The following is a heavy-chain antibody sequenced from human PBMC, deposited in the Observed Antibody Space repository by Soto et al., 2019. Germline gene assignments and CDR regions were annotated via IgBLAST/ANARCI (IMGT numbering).Heavy chain of an antibody. J-gene: IGHJ4*02. D-gene: IGHD3-22*01. Sequence: LSLTCTVSGGSISSYYWSWIRQPPGKGLEWIGYIYYNGTTNYNPSLKSRVTMSVGTSKNQFSLKLNSVTAADTAVYYCARYYYDTSGYYYDYWGQGSLVTVSS. CDR3: ARYYYDTSGYYYDY. V-gene: IGHV4-59*13. CDR1: GGSISSYY. CDR2: IYYNGTT.